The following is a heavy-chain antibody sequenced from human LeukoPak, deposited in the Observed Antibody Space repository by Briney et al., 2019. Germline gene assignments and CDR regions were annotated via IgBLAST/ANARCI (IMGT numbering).Heavy chain of an antibody. CDR1: GFTFSSYW. Sequence: GGSLRLSCAASGFTFSSYWMNWVRQAPGKGLEWVSSISSSSSYIYYADSVKGRFTISRDNSKNTLYLQMNSPRAEDTAVYYCARAPMVRGVIITGFDYWGQGTLVTVSS. V-gene: IGHV3-21*01. J-gene: IGHJ4*02. CDR3: ARAPMVRGVIITGFDY. D-gene: IGHD3-10*01. CDR2: ISSSSSYI.